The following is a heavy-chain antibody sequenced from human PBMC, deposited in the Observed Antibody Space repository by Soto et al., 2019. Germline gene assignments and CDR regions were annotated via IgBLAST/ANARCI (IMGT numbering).Heavy chain of an antibody. Sequence: ASETLSLTCTVSGGSISSSSYYWGWIRQPPGKGLEWIGSIYYSGSTYYNPSLKSRVTISVDTSKNQFSLKLSSVTAADTAVYYCARQPRYYDILTGYGFDYWGQGTLVTVSS. CDR2: IYYSGST. J-gene: IGHJ4*02. V-gene: IGHV4-39*01. D-gene: IGHD3-9*01. CDR3: ARQPRYYDILTGYGFDY. CDR1: GGSISSSSYY.